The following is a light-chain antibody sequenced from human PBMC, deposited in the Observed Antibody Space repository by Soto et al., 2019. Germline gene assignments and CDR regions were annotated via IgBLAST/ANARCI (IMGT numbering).Light chain of an antibody. Sequence: DIQMTQSPPTLSASVGDRVTITCRASQSISSWLAWYQQRPGKAPNLLSYDVSRLESGVPSRFSGSGSGTEFTLTISSLQPDDFATWYCQQYTTYPWSFGQGTKVEIK. CDR2: DVS. V-gene: IGKV1-5*01. CDR3: QQYTTYPWS. J-gene: IGKJ1*01. CDR1: QSISSW.